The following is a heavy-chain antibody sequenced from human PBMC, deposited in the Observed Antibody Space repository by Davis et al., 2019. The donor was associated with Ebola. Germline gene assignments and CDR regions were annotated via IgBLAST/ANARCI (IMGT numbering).Heavy chain of an antibody. CDR1: GFTFSSYA. J-gene: IGHJ4*02. D-gene: IGHD2-15*01. V-gene: IGHV3-7*01. CDR2: IKQDGSEK. Sequence: GESLKISCTAYGFTFSSYAMSWARQAPGKGLEWVANIKQDGSEKYYVDSVKGRFTISRDNAKNSLSLEMNSLRAEDTAVYYCARVGGSCYGYWGQGALVSVSS. CDR3: ARVGGSCYGY.